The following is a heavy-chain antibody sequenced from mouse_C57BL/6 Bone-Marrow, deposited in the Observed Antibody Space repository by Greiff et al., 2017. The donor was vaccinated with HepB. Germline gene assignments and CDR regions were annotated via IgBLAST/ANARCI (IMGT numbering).Heavy chain of an antibody. V-gene: IGHV1-63*01. CDR2: IYPGGGYT. CDR1: GYTFTNYW. J-gene: IGHJ4*01. CDR3: ARCLNWDVGYAMDY. D-gene: IGHD4-1*02. Sequence: QVQLQQSGAELVRPGTSVKMSCKASGYTFTNYWIGWAKQRPGHGLEWIGDIYPGGGYTNYNEKFKGKATLTADKSSSTAYMQFSSLTSEDSAIYYCARCLNWDVGYAMDYWGQGTSVTVSS.